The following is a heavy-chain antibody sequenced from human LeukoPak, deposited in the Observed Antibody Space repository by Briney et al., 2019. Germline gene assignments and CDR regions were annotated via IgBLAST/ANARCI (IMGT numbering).Heavy chain of an antibody. J-gene: IGHJ4*02. Sequence: GGSLRLSCAASGLTFSSYEMNWVRQAPGKGPEWVSYISSRGSTIYYADSVKGRFTISRDNAKNSLYLQMNSLRAEDTAVYYCARAPRRWYCSGGSCSANYWGQGTLVTVSS. CDR1: GLTFSSYE. D-gene: IGHD2-15*01. CDR2: ISSRGSTI. V-gene: IGHV3-48*03. CDR3: ARAPRRWYCSGGSCSANY.